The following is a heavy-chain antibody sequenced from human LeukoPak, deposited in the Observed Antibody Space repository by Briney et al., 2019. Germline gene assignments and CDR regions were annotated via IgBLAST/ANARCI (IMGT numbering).Heavy chain of an antibody. CDR2: IYNSGTT. J-gene: IGHJ4*02. CDR3: TKATQWLAFDY. V-gene: IGHV4-59*11. D-gene: IGHD6-19*01. CDR1: GGSISSHF. Sequence: SETLSLTCTVSGGSISSHFWSWIRQPPGKGLEWIGNIYNSGTTNYNPSLKSGVTMSVDTSKNQLSLQLTSVTAADTAVYYCTKATQWLAFDYWGRGTLVTVSS.